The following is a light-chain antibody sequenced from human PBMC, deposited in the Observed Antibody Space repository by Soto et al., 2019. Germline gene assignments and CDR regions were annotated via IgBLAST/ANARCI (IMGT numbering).Light chain of an antibody. Sequence: TQLTQSPSSLSACVGDRVTSTCXASQDIRNYLAWYQQKPGTAPKLLVYKATILQSGVPSRFSGSGSGTEFTLAISNLQPDDFATYYCQQYETFSPWTFGQGTKVDIK. CDR3: QQYETFSPWT. CDR1: QDIRNY. CDR2: KAT. V-gene: IGKV1-9*01. J-gene: IGKJ1*01.